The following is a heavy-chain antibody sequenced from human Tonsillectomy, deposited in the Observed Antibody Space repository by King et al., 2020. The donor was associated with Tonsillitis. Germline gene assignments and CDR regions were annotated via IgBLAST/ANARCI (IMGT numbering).Heavy chain of an antibody. V-gene: IGHV4-31*03. J-gene: IGHJ4*02. Sequence: QLQESGPGLVKPSQTLSLTCSVSGGSISSGGDYWSWIRQHPGKGLEWIGYIYYSGGTYYNPSLKSRVTMSVDTSKNQFSPSLTSVTAADTAVYFCASYHCSGTTCYWGYWGQGTLVTVSS. CDR1: GGSISSGGDY. D-gene: IGHD2-2*01. CDR3: ASYHCSGTTCYWGY. CDR2: IYYSGGT.